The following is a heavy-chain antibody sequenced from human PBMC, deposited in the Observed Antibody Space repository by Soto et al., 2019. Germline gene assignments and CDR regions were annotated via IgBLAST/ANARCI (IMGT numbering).Heavy chain of an antibody. J-gene: IGHJ5*02. CDR2: ISPSNGNT. V-gene: IGHV1-18*01. CDR1: GYSFTSYG. CDR3: ARVVVAGTNWFDP. D-gene: IGHD2-15*01. Sequence: GASVKVSCKASGYSFTSYGLTWVRQAPGQGLEWMGWISPSNGNTNYAQNLQGRVTMTTDTSTTTAYMELRSLRSDDTAVYYCARVVVAGTNWFDPWGQGTLVTVSS.